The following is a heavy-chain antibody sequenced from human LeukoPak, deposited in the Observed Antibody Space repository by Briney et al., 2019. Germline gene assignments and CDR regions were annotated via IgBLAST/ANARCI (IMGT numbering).Heavy chain of an antibody. V-gene: IGHV3-33*01. CDR3: ARVLGYYGSGSYYSPLDY. D-gene: IGHD3-10*01. Sequence: RTGGSLRLSCAASGFTFISYGMHWVRQAPGKGLEWVAVIWYDGSNKYYADSVKGRFTISRDNSKNTLYLQMNSLRAEDTAVYYCARVLGYYGSGSYYSPLDYWGQGTLVTVSS. J-gene: IGHJ4*02. CDR1: GFTFISYG. CDR2: IWYDGSNK.